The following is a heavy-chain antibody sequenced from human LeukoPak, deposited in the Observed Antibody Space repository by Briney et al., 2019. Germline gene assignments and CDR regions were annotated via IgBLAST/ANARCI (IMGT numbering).Heavy chain of an antibody. CDR1: GFTFSSYE. CDR2: ISSSGSTI. J-gene: IGHJ4*02. V-gene: IGHV3-48*03. Sequence: PGGSLRLSCAASGFTFSSYEMNWVRQSPGKGLEWVSYISSSGSTIYYADSVKGRFTISRDNAKNSLYLQMNSLRAEDTAVYYCARDHVRGYFDYWGQGTLVTVSS. CDR3: ARDHVRGYFDY.